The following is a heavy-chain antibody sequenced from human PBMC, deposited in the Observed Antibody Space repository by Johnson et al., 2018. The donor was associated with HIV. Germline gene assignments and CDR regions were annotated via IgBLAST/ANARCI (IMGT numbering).Heavy chain of an antibody. D-gene: IGHD6-13*01. CDR2: ISGSGGST. J-gene: IGHJ3*02. CDR3: TRARYSSSWYNGDAFDI. CDR1: GFTFSSYA. Sequence: EVQLVESGGGLVQPGGSLRLSCAASGFTFSSYAMSWVRQAPGKGLEWVSAISGSGGSTYYADSVKGRFTISRDNSKNSLYLQMNSLRAEDTALYYCTRARYSSSWYNGDAFDIWGQGTMVTVSS. V-gene: IGHV3-23*04.